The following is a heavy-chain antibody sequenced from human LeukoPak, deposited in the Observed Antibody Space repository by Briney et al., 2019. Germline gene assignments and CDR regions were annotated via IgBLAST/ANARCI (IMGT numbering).Heavy chain of an antibody. CDR2: IWSDASNT. CDR3: TRTYNIRCFDT. D-gene: IGHD1-1*01. CDR1: GFIFSSYG. Sequence: GGSLRLSCAASGFIFSSYGMHWVRQAPGKGLEWVAVIWSDASNTYYVDSVKGRFTISRDNSKNTLYLQMNSLRAEDTAVYYCTRTYNIRCFDTWGQGTLVTVSS. J-gene: IGHJ4*02. V-gene: IGHV3-33*01.